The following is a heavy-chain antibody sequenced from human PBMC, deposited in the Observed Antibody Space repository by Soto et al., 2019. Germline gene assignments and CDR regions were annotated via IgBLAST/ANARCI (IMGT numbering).Heavy chain of an antibody. J-gene: IGHJ5*02. CDR2: ISGSGGST. Sequence: GGSLRLSCAASGFTFSSYAMSWVRQAPGKGLEWVSAISGSGGSTYYADSVKGRFTISRDNSKNALYLQMNSLSAEDTAVYYCAAESIAARGNGFDPWGQGTLVTVTS. CDR3: AAESIAARGNGFDP. V-gene: IGHV3-23*01. D-gene: IGHD6-6*01. CDR1: GFTFSSYA.